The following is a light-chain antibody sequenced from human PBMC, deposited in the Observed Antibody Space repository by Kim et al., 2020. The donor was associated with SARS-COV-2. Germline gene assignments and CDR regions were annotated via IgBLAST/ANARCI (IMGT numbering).Light chain of an antibody. V-gene: IGKV1-5*03. J-gene: IGKJ1*01. Sequence: TAAVGGSAPFPGRASQNMRGWLAWYQQTPGKAPKLLIQEASNLESGVPSRFSGSGSGKEFTFTITSLQPDDSATYYCQQYDGYWTFGQGTKVDIK. CDR2: EAS. CDR1: QNMRGW. CDR3: QQYDGYWT.